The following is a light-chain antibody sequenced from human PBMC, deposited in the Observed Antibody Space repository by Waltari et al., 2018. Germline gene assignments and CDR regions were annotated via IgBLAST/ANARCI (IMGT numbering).Light chain of an antibody. J-gene: IGLJ2*01. CDR1: KMGDKF. Sequence: SYELTQPPSVSVSPGQTASIPCSGHKMGDKFACWYQQQPGQSPVLVIYQSTKRPSGIPERFSGSNSGNTATLTISGTQAMDEADYYCQAWDTITGGVFGGGTKLTVL. CDR3: QAWDTITGGV. V-gene: IGLV3-1*01. CDR2: QST.